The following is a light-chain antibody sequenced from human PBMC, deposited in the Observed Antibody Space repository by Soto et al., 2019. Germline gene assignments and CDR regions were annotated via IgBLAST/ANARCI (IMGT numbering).Light chain of an antibody. CDR2: GAS. V-gene: IGKV3-15*01. CDR1: QSVSGN. Sequence: EIVMTQSPATLSVSPGERATLSCRASQSVSGNLAWYQQKPGQSPRLLIFGASTRATGVPDRFSGSGSGAEFIPTISSLQSEDFAIYYCQHYDDWPRTFGLGTKVEVK. CDR3: QHYDDWPRT. J-gene: IGKJ1*01.